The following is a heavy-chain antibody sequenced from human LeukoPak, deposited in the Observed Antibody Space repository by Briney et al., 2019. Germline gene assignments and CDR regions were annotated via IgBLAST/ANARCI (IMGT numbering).Heavy chain of an antibody. CDR3: ARDAGSGYFDY. J-gene: IGHJ4*02. CDR2: IYSGGKT. CDR1: GFTVSSNY. V-gene: IGHV3-53*01. D-gene: IGHD6-19*01. Sequence: GGSLRLSCAASGFTVSSNYMSWVRQAPGKGLEWVSGIYSGGKTYYADSVKGRFTISRDNSKNILYLQMNSLRADDTAVYYCARDAGSGYFDYWGQGTLVTVSS.